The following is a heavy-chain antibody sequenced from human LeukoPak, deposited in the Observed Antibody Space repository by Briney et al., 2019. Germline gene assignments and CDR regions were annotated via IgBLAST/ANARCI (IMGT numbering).Heavy chain of an antibody. V-gene: IGHV1-8*03. D-gene: IGHD3-22*01. Sequence: ASVKVSCKASGYTFTSYDINWVRQATGQGLEWMGWMNPNSGNTGYAQKFQGRVTITRNTSISTAYMELSSLRSEDTAVYYCARGWSSGDAFDIWGQGTMVTVSS. CDR1: GYTFTSYD. J-gene: IGHJ3*02. CDR3: ARGWSSGDAFDI. CDR2: MNPNSGNT.